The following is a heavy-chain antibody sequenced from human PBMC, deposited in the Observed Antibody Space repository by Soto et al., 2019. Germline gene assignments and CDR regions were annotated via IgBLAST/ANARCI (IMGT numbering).Heavy chain of an antibody. Sequence: ESLQISYKGSGDKFSSYWISWVRQMPGKGLEWMGRIDPSDSYTNYSPSFQGHVTISADKSISTAYLQWSSLKASDTAMYYCARQFNLDYYGMDVWGQGTTVTVSS. D-gene: IGHD1-20*01. CDR3: ARQFNLDYYGMDV. CDR2: IDPSDSYT. V-gene: IGHV5-10-1*01. J-gene: IGHJ6*02. CDR1: GDKFSSYW.